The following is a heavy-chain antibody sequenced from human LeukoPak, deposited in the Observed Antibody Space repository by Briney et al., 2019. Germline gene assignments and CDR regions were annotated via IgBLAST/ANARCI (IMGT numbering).Heavy chain of an antibody. CDR3: ARDRDIAAAGHHFDY. Sequence: GASVKVPCKASGYTFTSYDINWVRQATGQGLEWMGWMNPNSGNTGYAQKFQGRVTMTRNTSISTAYMELSSLRSEDTAVYYCARDRDIAAAGHHFDYWGQGTLVTVSS. V-gene: IGHV1-8*01. CDR1: GYTFTSYD. D-gene: IGHD6-13*01. J-gene: IGHJ4*02. CDR2: MNPNSGNT.